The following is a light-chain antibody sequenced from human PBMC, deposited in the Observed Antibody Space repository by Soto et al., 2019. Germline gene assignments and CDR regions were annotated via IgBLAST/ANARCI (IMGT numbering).Light chain of an antibody. V-gene: IGKV1-27*01. CDR3: QNYNSAPFT. J-gene: IGKJ3*01. Sequence: DFQMTQSPSSLSASVGDTVTITCRASPGISHYLAWYQQKPGRGPTLLIYGASTLQSGVPPRFSGRGPGTDFTLTIGSLQPEDVATYHCQNYNSAPFTFGPGTKVEIK. CDR1: PGISHY. CDR2: GAS.